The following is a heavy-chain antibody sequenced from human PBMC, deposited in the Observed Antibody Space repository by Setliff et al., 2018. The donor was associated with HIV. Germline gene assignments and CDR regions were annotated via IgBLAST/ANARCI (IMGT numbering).Heavy chain of an antibody. CDR2: IDYSGSA. CDR3: ARRPDGSDI. CDR1: SGSISSGTYY. J-gene: IGHJ3*02. Sequence: SETLSLTCTVSSGSISSGTYYWSWIRQYPGKGLEWIGYIDYSGSAFYNPSLKSRITISRDTSKNQFSLNLVSVTATDTAVYYCARRPDGSDIWGQGTVVTVSS. V-gene: IGHV4-31*03.